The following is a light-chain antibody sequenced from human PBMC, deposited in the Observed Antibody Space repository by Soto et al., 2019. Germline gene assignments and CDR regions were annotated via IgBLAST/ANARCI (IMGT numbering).Light chain of an antibody. Sequence: ALAQPASVSGSPGQSITISCTGTSSDVGSYNLVSWYQQHPGKAPKLIICESSKRPSGVSNRFSGSKSGNTASLTISGLQAEDEADYYCCSYAGSSTLGVLGTGTKVTVL. J-gene: IGLJ1*01. V-gene: IGLV2-23*01. CDR3: CSYAGSSTLGV. CDR2: ESS. CDR1: SSDVGSYNL.